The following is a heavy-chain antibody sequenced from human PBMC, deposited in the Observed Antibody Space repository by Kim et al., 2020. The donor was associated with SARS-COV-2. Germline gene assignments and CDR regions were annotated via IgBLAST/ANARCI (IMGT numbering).Heavy chain of an antibody. V-gene: IGHV6-1*01. CDR2: TYYRSKWYN. J-gene: IGHJ5*02. CDR3: ARDKRLGVVVVNWFDP. D-gene: IGHD2-15*01. Sequence: SQTLSLTCAISGDSVSSNSAAWNWIRQSPSRGLEWLGRTYYRSKWYNDYAVSVKSRITINPDTSKNQFSLQLNSVTPEDTAVYYCARDKRLGVVVVNWFDPCGQGTLVTVSS. CDR1: GDSVSSNSAA.